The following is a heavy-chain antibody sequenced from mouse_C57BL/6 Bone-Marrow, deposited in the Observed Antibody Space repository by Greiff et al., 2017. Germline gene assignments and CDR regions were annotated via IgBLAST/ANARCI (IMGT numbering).Heavy chain of an antibody. D-gene: IGHD2-10*02. CDR1: GYTFTSYW. CDR2: IHPSDSDT. Sequence: QVQLQQPGAELVKPGASVKVSCKASGYTFTSYWMHWVKQRPGQGLEWIGRIHPSDSDTNYNQKFKGKATLTVDKSSSTADMQLSSLTSEDSAVYYCALGRRYGNYPFAYGGQGTLVTVSA. CDR3: ALGRRYGNYPFAY. J-gene: IGHJ3*01. V-gene: IGHV1-74*01.